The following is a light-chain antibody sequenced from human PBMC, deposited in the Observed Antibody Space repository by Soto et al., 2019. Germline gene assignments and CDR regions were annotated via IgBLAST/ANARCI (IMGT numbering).Light chain of an antibody. CDR1: SSNIGSNA. CDR2: SNN. J-gene: IGLJ1*01. V-gene: IGLV1-44*01. CDR3: AAWDDTLNGPLNV. Sequence: QSVLSQPPSASGTPGQRVTISCSGSSSNIGSNAVSWYQHLPGTAPKLLIYSNNQRPSGVPDRFSGSKSGSSASLAISGLQSDDEADYYCAAWDDTLNGPLNVFGTGTKVTVL.